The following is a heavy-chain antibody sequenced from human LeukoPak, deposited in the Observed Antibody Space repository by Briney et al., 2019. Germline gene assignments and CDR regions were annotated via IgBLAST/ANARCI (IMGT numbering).Heavy chain of an antibody. CDR2: IYSGGST. CDR3: AREVGNFDWLFEA. V-gene: IGHV3-53*01. J-gene: IGHJ5*02. Sequence: GGSLRLSCAASGFTVSSNYMSRVRQAPGKGLEWVSVIYSGGSTYYADSVKGRFTISRDNSKNTLYLQMNSLRAEDTAVYYCAREVGNFDWLFEAWGQGTLVTVSS. CDR1: GFTVSSNY. D-gene: IGHD3-9*01.